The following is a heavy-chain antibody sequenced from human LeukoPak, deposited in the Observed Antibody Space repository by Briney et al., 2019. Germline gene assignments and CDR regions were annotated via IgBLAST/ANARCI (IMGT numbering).Heavy chain of an antibody. CDR3: ARSGGHTFES. Sequence: GGSLRLSCAASGFTFSSYDMNWIRQAPGKGLEWVSYISISSSTIYYADSVKGRFTISRDNSKNTLYLQMNSLRAEDTAVYFCARSGGHTFESWGQGTLVTVS. D-gene: IGHD3-16*01. CDR2: ISISSSTI. V-gene: IGHV3-48*01. CDR1: GFTFSSYD. J-gene: IGHJ5*01.